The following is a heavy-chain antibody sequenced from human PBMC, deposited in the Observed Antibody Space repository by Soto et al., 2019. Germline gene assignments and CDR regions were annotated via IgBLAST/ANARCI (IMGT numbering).Heavy chain of an antibody. J-gene: IGHJ4*02. Sequence: EVHLVESGGGLVQPGGSLRLSCEGSGFTFTDYSMLWVRQAPGKGLEWVSYISSTSNIAFYVDSVEGRFTTSRDNAKNSLYMQMNSLSAEDTAVYSCASCYGDYEFPCEYWGQGPLVTVSS. CDR2: ISSTSNIA. CDR3: ASCYGDYEFPCEY. D-gene: IGHD4-17*01. V-gene: IGHV3-48*04. CDR1: GFTFTDYS.